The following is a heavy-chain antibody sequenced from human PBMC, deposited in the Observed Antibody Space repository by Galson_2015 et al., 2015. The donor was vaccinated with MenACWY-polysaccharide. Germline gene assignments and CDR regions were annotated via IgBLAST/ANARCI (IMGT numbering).Heavy chain of an antibody. CDR2: INPNSGAT. J-gene: IGHJ4*02. CDR3: ARGGRRYPFDY. V-gene: IGHV1-2*02. Sequence: SVKVSCKASGYTFTNHYFHWLRQAPGQGLEWMASINPNSGATNYAQRFQGRVMMTRDTSISTVYMELSSLKADDTAVYYCARGGRRYPFDYWGQGTLVTVST. D-gene: IGHD2-2*02. CDR1: GYTFTNHY.